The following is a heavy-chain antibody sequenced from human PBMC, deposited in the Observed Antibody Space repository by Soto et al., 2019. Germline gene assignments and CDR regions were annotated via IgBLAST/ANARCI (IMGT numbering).Heavy chain of an antibody. CDR3: ARDLTREGDYYDRSGYYLDY. V-gene: IGHV1-46*01. CDR1: GYTFTRYY. D-gene: IGHD3-22*01. J-gene: IGHJ4*02. CDR2: INPSGDAT. Sequence: GAAVKVSCKASGYTFTRYYMHWVRQAPGQGLEWMGIINPSGDATSYAEKFQGRLTMTKDTSTSTVYMEMSSLRSEDTAVYYCARDLTREGDYYDRSGYYLDYWGQGTMVTVYS.